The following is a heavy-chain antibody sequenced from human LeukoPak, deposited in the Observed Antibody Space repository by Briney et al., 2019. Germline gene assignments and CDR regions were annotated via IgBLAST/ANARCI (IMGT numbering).Heavy chain of an antibody. Sequence: SETLSLTCTVSGGSISSYYWTWIRQSAGKGLEWIGRINTSGSTNYNPSLRSRVTMSVNTSKNQFSLNLTSVTAADTAVYYCARGRPYKDYWGQGTLVTVSS. CDR3: ARGRPYKDY. J-gene: IGHJ4*02. CDR2: INTSGST. V-gene: IGHV4-4*07. CDR1: GGSISSYY. D-gene: IGHD5-24*01.